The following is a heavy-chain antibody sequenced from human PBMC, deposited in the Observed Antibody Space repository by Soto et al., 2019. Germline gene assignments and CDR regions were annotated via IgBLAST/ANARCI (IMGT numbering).Heavy chain of an antibody. CDR1: GFTFSSYA. V-gene: IGHV3-64D*08. D-gene: IGHD3-22*01. CDR3: VKVGYYYDSSGYHPGVGNFDY. CDR2: ISSNGGST. Sequence: GGSLRLSCSASGFTFSSYAMHWVRQAPGKGLEYVSAISSNGGSTYYADSVKGRFTISRDNSKNTLYLQMSSLRAEDTAVYYCVKVGYYYDSSGYHPGVGNFDYWGQGTLVTVSS. J-gene: IGHJ4*02.